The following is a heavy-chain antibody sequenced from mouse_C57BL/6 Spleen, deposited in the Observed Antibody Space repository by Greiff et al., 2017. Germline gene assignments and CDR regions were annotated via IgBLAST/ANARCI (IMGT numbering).Heavy chain of an antibody. CDR1: YFAFMASA. Sequence: LQQSGAELVRPGSSVQLSCKDSYFAFMASAMPWVKQRPGHVLAWIGSFTMYCDATEYSENFKGKATLTANTSSGTAYMELSSLTSEDSAVYYCARAGIGGMDYWGQGTSVTVAS. CDR2: FTMYCDAT. CDR3: ARAGIGGMDY. V-gene: IGHV1-49*01. J-gene: IGHJ4*01.